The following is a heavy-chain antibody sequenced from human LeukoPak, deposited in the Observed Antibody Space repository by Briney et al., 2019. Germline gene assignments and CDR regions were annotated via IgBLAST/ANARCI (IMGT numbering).Heavy chain of an antibody. V-gene: IGHV3-23*01. CDR3: AKDAVLLWFGESSSDFDY. D-gene: IGHD3-10*01. CDR2: TSGSGGST. J-gene: IGHJ4*02. Sequence: GGYLRLSCAGSGFTFSSYAMSWVRQAPGKGLKWGSATSGSGGSTYYADSVKGRFTISRDNSKNTLYLQMNSLRAEDTAVYYCAKDAVLLWFGESSSDFDYWGQGTLVTVSS. CDR1: GFTFSSYA.